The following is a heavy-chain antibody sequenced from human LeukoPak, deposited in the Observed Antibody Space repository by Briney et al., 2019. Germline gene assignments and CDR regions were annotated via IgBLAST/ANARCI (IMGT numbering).Heavy chain of an antibody. D-gene: IGHD4-17*01. J-gene: IGHJ2*01. CDR3: VRDPDYYGDYSLGYFDL. CDR1: GFIFDTYA. CDR2: ISRSSSTI. V-gene: IGHV3-48*04. Sequence: PGGSLRLSCTASGFIFDTYAMNWVRQAPGKGLEWVSYISRSSSTIYYADSVKGRFTISRDNAKNSLYLQMNSLRVEDTAVYYCVRDPDYYGDYSLGYFDLWGRGTLVTVSS.